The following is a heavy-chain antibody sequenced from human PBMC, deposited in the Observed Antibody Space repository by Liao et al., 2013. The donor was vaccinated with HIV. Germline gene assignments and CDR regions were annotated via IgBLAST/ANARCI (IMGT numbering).Heavy chain of an antibody. J-gene: IGHJ6*03. V-gene: IGHV4-34*01. Sequence: QVQLQQWGAGLLKPSETLSLTCAVYGGSFSGYYWSWIRQPPGKGLEWIGEINHSGSTNYNPSLKSRVTISVDTSKNQFSLKLSSVTAADTAVYYCARGRYRAGNYYDSRGYYDMDVWGKGTTVTVSS. CDR1: GGSFSGYY. D-gene: IGHD3-22*01. CDR2: INHSGST. CDR3: ARGRYRAGNYYDSRGYYDMDV.